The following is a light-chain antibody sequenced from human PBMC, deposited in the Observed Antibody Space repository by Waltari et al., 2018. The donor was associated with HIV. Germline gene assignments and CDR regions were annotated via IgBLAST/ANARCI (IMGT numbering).Light chain of an antibody. Sequence: DIQMTQSPSSMSVSVGDRVTITCRASQGISTWLAWYQQKPGKAPRLLIYGASNLQRGVPSRFSGSGSGTDFTLTIRSLQPEDFATYYCQQANSFPQTFGQGTKLEVK. V-gene: IGKV1-12*01. CDR3: QQANSFPQT. CDR1: QGISTW. J-gene: IGKJ2*01. CDR2: GAS.